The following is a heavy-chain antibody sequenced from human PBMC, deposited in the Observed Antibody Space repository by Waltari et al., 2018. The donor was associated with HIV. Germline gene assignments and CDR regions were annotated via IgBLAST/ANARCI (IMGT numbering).Heavy chain of an antibody. CDR3: AREGSGYDFHSSGWYSGGDYYYYYGMDV. CDR2: INPNSGGT. CDR1: GYTFTGYY. Sequence: GYTFTGYYMHWVRQAPGQGLEWMGWINPNSGGTNYAQKFQGRVTMTRDTSISTAYMELSRLRSDDTAVYYCAREGSGYDFHSSGWYSGGDYYYYYGMDVWGQGTTVTVSS. V-gene: IGHV1-2*02. D-gene: IGHD6-19*01. J-gene: IGHJ6*02.